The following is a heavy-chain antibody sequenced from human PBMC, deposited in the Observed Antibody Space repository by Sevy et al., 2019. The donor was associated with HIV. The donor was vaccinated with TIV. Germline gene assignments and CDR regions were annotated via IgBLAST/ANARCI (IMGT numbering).Heavy chain of an antibody. J-gene: IGHJ6*02. CDR3: ARDYYYGSGPYGMDV. Sequence: GGSLRLSCAASGFTFSSYSMNWARQAPGKGLEWVSYISSSSSTIYYADSVKGRFTISRDNAKNSLYLQMNSLRAEDTAVYYCARDYYYGSGPYGMDVWGQGTTVTVSS. V-gene: IGHV3-48*01. D-gene: IGHD3-10*01. CDR1: GFTFSSYS. CDR2: ISSSSSTI.